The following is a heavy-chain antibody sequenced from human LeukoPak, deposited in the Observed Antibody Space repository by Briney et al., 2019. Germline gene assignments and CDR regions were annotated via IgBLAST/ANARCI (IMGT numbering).Heavy chain of an antibody. CDR1: GLTFSRQW. CDR2: IDRDGTST. Sequence: GGSLRLSCAASGLTFSRQWMFWVRQVPGKGLVWVSQIDRDGTSTGYADSVKGRFTVSRDNAKNTLNLQMNSLRAEDTAVYYCARDLFFSDAGYSSGWRAEYFHHWGQGTLVTVSS. J-gene: IGHJ1*01. CDR3: ARDLFFSDAGYSSGWRAEYFHH. D-gene: IGHD6-19*01. V-gene: IGHV3-74*01.